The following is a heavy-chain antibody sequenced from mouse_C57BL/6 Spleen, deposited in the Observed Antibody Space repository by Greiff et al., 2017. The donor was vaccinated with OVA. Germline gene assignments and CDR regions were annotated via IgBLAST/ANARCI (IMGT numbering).Heavy chain of an antibody. J-gene: IGHJ1*03. CDR3: ARLASGYFDV. V-gene: IGHV1-50*01. CDR2: IDPSDSYT. CDR1: GYTFTSYW. Sequence: VQLQQPGAELVKPGASVKLSCKASGYTFTSYWMQWVKQRPGQGLAWIGEIDPSDSYTNYNQKFKGKATLTVDTSSSTAYMQLSSLTSEDSAVYYCARLASGYFDVWGTGTTVTVSS. D-gene: IGHD6-1*01.